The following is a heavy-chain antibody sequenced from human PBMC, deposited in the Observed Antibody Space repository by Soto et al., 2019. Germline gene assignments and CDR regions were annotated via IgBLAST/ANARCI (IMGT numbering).Heavy chain of an antibody. J-gene: IGHJ6*02. CDR3: AKQYSSGWLARNYYYYGMDG. D-gene: IGHD6-19*01. CDR1: GGSISSSSYY. Sequence: SSETLSLTCTVSGGSISSSSYYWGWIRQPPGKGLEWIGSIYYSGSTYYNPSLKSRVTISVDTSKNQFSLKLSSVTAADTAVYYCAKQYSSGWLARNYYYYGMDGWGQGTTVTVSS. CDR2: IYYSGST. V-gene: IGHV4-39*01.